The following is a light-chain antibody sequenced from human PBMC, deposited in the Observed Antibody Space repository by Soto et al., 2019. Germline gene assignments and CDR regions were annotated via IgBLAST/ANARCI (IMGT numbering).Light chain of an antibody. CDR3: QQTDDFPLT. Sequence: DIQMTQSPSSVSASVGDRVTITCRASQGIYSRLAWHQQKPGKAPELLIYATSTLQNGVPSRFSGSGFGTDLNLSISRLQPEDSASYFCQQTDDFPLTCGGGTKVDIK. CDR2: ATS. V-gene: IGKV1D-12*01. J-gene: IGKJ4*01. CDR1: QGIYSR.